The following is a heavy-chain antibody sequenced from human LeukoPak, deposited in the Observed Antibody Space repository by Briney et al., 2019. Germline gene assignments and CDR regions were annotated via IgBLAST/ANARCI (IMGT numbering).Heavy chain of an antibody. Sequence: GESLKISCKGSGYSFNTYWIGWVRPMPGKGLEWMGIIYPGDSDTRYSPSFQGQVTISADKSISTAYLQWSSLKASDTAIYYCARLHSITIFDGFDYWGQGTLVTVSS. J-gene: IGHJ4*02. D-gene: IGHD3-3*01. V-gene: IGHV5-51*01. CDR2: IYPGDSDT. CDR1: GYSFNTYW. CDR3: ARLHSITIFDGFDY.